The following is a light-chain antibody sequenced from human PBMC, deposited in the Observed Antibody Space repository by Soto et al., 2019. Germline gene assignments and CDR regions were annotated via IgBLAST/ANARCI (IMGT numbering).Light chain of an antibody. CDR3: QKSSSVPV. CDR1: QGIRNF. CDR2: AAS. Sequence: DIQMTQSPTSLSASVGDRVTITCRASQGIRNFVAWYQQKPGKAPKLLIYAASTLQSGVPSRFSGSGSGTEFTLTINSLQPEGVATSSCQKSSSVPVFGPGTKVEIK. V-gene: IGKV1-27*01. J-gene: IGKJ3*01.